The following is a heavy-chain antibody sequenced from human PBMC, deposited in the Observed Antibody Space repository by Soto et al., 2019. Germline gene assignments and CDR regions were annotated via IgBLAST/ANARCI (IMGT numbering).Heavy chain of an antibody. V-gene: IGHV4-4*02. D-gene: IGHD6-19*01. CDR1: GGSSRSSNW. CDR3: AILAVAGNRDY. J-gene: IGHJ4*01. Sequence: QVQLQESGPGLVKPSGPLSLTCAVSGGSSRSSNWWMWVRHTPGKGLEWIGEIYHSGSTNYNPSLKSRLTISVDQSTNQFSLKLSSVTAADTAVYYFAILAVAGNRDYWGHGTLVHV. CDR2: IYHSGST.